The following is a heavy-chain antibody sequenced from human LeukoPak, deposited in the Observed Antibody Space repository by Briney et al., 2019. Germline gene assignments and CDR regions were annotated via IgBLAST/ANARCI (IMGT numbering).Heavy chain of an antibody. J-gene: IGHJ4*02. CDR1: GYTFTAYY. V-gene: IGHV1-2*02. Sequence: ASVKVSCKASGYTFTAYYMHWVRQASGQGLEWMGWINPNSGNTNYAQKFQGRVTMTRDTSISTAYMELSRLRSDDTAVYYCARPNSVGPTVYFDYWGQGTLVTVSS. D-gene: IGHD1-26*01. CDR3: ARPNSVGPTVYFDY. CDR2: INPNSGNT.